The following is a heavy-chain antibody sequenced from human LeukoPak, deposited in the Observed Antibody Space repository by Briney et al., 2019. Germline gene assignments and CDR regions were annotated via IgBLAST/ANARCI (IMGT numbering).Heavy chain of an antibody. J-gene: IGHJ4*02. D-gene: IGHD3-16*01. CDR3: VKQGGTYYFDH. Sequence: GGSLRLSCAAPGFTFTTYGMHGVRQAPGKRLEWVAVIWYDGSDKYYADSVKGRFTISRDNSKNTLYLQMNSLRAEDTAVYYCVKQGGTYYFDHWGQGTLVTVSS. CDR1: GFTFTTYG. CDR2: IWYDGSDK. V-gene: IGHV3-33*06.